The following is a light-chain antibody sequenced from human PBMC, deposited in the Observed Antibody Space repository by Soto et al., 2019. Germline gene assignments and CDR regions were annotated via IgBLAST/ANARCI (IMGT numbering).Light chain of an antibody. CDR1: QILVDRDGKTY. V-gene: IGKV2-30*01. J-gene: IGKJ1*01. CDR3: MQGTLWPWT. Sequence: DVVMTQSPLSLPVTLGQPASISCSSSQILVDRDGKTYFNWYQQRPGQPPRRLIYKISYRESGVADRFSGSGSGTYFTLQISRVEAEDVGFYYCMQGTLWPWTFGQGTKVEIK. CDR2: KIS.